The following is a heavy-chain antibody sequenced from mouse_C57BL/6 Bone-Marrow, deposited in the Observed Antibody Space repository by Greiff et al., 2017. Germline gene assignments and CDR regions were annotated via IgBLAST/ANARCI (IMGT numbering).Heavy chain of an antibody. CDR1: GFNIKDDY. J-gene: IGHJ3*01. CDR3: TTWDYDGFAY. D-gene: IGHD2-4*01. Sequence: DVKLQESGAELVRPGASVKLSCTASGFNIKDDYMHWVKQRPEQGLEWIGWIDPENGDTEYASKFQGKATITADTSSNTAYLQLSSLTSEDTAVYYCTTWDYDGFAYWGQGTLVTVSA. V-gene: IGHV14-4*01. CDR2: IDPENGDT.